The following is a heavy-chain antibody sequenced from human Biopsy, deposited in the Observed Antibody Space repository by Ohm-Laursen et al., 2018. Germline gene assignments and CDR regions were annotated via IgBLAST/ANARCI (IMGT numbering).Heavy chain of an antibody. CDR1: SYTSTDYN. J-gene: IGHJ4*02. D-gene: IGHD2-8*01. CDR3: ARDPLNGHKHFDY. Sequence: ASVKVSCKASSYTSTDYNIHWMRQAPGQGLEWLGYINCKTGATNYAQKFQGTVTMTRDASISTAYLALGSLRSADTAIYYCARDPLNGHKHFDYWGQGSLVTVSS. CDR2: INCKTGAT. V-gene: IGHV1-2*02.